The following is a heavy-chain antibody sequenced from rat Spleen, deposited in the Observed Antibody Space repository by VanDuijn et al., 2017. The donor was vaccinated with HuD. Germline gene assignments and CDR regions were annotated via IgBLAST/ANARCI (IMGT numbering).Heavy chain of an antibody. CDR2: IIYDGTHT. D-gene: IGHD1-9*01. CDR1: GFTFSNYH. J-gene: IGHJ2*01. CDR3: ARRHYGYTDYFDY. Sequence: EVQLVESGGGLVQPGRSMKLSCAASGFTFSNYHMAWVRPTPTRGLEWVASIIYDGTHTYYRDSVKGRFTISRDNAKSTLSLQMDSLRSEDTATYYCARRHYGYTDYFDYWGQGVMVTVSS. V-gene: IGHV5-25*01.